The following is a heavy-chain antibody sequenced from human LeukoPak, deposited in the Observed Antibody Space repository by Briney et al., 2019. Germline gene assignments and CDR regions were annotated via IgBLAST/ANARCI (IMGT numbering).Heavy chain of an antibody. CDR1: GYSISSGYY. D-gene: IGHD1-20*01. J-gene: IGHJ5*02. V-gene: IGHV4-38-2*02. CDR2: INHSGST. Sequence: SETLSLTCSVSGYSISSGYYWGWIRQPPGKGLEWIGTINHSGSTYYNPSLKSRVTISVDTSKNQFSLKLTSVTAADTAVYYCARERGDNWNVGPWGQGTLVTVSS. CDR3: ARERGDNWNVGP.